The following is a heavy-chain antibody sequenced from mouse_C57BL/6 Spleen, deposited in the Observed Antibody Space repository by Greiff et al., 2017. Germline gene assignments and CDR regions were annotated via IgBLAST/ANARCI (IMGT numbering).Heavy chain of an antibody. CDR3: TRMKGYDIYAMDY. CDR1: GYTFTDYE. J-gene: IGHJ4*01. CDR2: IDPETGGT. D-gene: IGHD2-2*01. Sequence: QVQLKQSGAELVRPGASVTLSCKASGYTFTDYEMHWVKQTPVHGLEWIGAIDPETGGTAYNQKFKGKAILTADKSSSTAYMELRSLTSEDSAVYYCTRMKGYDIYAMDYWGQGTSVTGSS. V-gene: IGHV1-15*01.